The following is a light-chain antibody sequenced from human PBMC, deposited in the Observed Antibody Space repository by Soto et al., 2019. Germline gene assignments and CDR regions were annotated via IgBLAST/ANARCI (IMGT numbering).Light chain of an antibody. J-gene: IGKJ1*01. CDR3: HQYGSSPTT. CDR1: QSVSSSY. V-gene: IGKV3-20*01. CDR2: GTS. Sequence: EIVFAQSRGTPSLSPGERATLSCPASQSVSSSYLAWYQQKPGQAPRFLIYGTSSRATGIPDRFSGSGSGTDFSLTISRLEPEDFAVYYCHQYGSSPTTLGQGTKVDI.